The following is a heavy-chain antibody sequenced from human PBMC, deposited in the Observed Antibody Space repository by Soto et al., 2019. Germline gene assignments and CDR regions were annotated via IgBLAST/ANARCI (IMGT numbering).Heavy chain of an antibody. Sequence: KPSETLSLTCAVYGGSFSGYYWSWIRQPPGKGLEWIGEINHSGSTNYNPSLKSRVTISVDTSKNQFSLKLSSVTAADTAVYYCARGRGYCSGGSCPYFDYWGQGTLVTVSS. CDR1: GGSFSGYY. CDR2: INHSGST. J-gene: IGHJ4*02. V-gene: IGHV4-34*01. D-gene: IGHD2-15*01. CDR3: ARGRGYCSGGSCPYFDY.